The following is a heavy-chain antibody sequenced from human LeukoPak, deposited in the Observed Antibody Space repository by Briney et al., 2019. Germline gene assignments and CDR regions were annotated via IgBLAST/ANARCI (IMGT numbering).Heavy chain of an antibody. CDR2: IYENGRT. Sequence: PSETLSLTCAVSGGSIRSGGYAWNWIRQPPGEGLEWIGYIYENGRTYYNPSLKSRVNISMDRSKNQFSLKLNSVSAADTAVYYCARGDCGTSSCYTFDSWGQGTLVTVSP. CDR3: ARGDCGTSSCYTFDS. CDR1: GGSIRSGGYA. D-gene: IGHD2-2*02. V-gene: IGHV4-30-2*01. J-gene: IGHJ4*02.